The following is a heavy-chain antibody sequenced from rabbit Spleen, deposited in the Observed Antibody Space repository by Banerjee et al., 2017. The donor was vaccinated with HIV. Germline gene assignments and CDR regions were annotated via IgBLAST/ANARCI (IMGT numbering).Heavy chain of an antibody. J-gene: IGHJ4*01. CDR3: TTDAGSGDYIDFDFNL. CDR2: IYAGSSGTT. Sequence: QSLEESGGGLVQPGASLTLTCKASGFSLNSSYDMCWVRQAPGKGLEWIACIYAGSSGTTYDRRATKRLFTTSNSSTTTVTLKTTIPTAAAAAYFFATTDAGSGDYIDFDFNLWGPGTLVTVS. CDR1: GFSLNSSYD. V-gene: IGHV1S40*01. D-gene: IGHD8-1*01.